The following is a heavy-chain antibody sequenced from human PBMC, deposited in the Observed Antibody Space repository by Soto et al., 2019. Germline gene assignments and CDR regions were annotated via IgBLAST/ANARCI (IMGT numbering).Heavy chain of an antibody. Sequence: SVKVSCNASGGPFSSYAISWVRQAPGQGLEWMGGIIPIFGTANYAQKFQGRVTITADESTSTAYMELSSLRSEDTAVYYCARARESPFTIFGVVITSFDYWGQGTLVTVSS. CDR1: GGPFSSYA. CDR3: ARARESPFTIFGVVITSFDY. J-gene: IGHJ4*02. CDR2: IIPIFGTA. D-gene: IGHD3-3*01. V-gene: IGHV1-69*13.